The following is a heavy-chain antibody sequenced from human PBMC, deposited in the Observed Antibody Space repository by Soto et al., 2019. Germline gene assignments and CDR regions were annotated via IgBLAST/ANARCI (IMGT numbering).Heavy chain of an antibody. D-gene: IGHD1-1*01. J-gene: IGHJ4*02. V-gene: IGHV1-46*01. CDR1: GYTFTTHY. CDR2: IDPSAGFT. CDR3: ARSPVTTGKALFFFDY. Sequence: GASVKVSCKASGYTFTTHYILWVRQAPGQGLDWMGIIDPSAGFTTYAQNFRGRVTMTRDTSTSTIYMELRSLRSDDTALYYCARSPVTTGKALFFFDYWGQGTQVTVS.